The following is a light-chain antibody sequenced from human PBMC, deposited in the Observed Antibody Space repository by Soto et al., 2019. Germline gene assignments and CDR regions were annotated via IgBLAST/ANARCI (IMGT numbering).Light chain of an antibody. CDR2: KAS. V-gene: IGKV1-5*03. Sequence: TQSPGTLSLSPGERATLSCRASQSISNWVAWYQQKVGQAPKLLIYKASNLQSGVPSRFSGTGSGTEFTLTISGLQPDDFATYYCQQYNSHSKTFGQGTKVDI. CDR1: QSISNW. CDR3: QQYNSHSKT. J-gene: IGKJ1*01.